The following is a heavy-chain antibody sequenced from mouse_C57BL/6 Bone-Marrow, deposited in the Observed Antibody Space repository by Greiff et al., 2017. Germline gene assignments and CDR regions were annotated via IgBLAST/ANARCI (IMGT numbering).Heavy chain of an antibody. CDR1: GYTFTSYW. Sequence: QVQLQQPGAELVMPGASVKLSCKASGYTFTSYWMHWVKQRPGQGLEWIGEIDPSDSYTNYNQKFKGKSTLTVDKSSSTAYMQLSSLTSEDSAVSYCARSGYSNYVYYYALDYGGKGTSVTVSS. V-gene: IGHV1-69*01. J-gene: IGHJ4*01. D-gene: IGHD2-5*01. CDR3: ARSGYSNYVYYYALDY. CDR2: IDPSDSYT.